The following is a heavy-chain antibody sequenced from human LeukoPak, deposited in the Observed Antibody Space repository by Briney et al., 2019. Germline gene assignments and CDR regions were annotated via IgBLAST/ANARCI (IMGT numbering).Heavy chain of an antibody. CDR1: GFTFSNYG. CDR3: AKDPTSYSSGWYFEH. V-gene: IGHV3-30*18. J-gene: IGHJ1*01. CDR2: ISHDGSTK. Sequence: GGSLRLSCAASGFTFSNYGMQWVRQAPGEGVEGGAVISHDGSTKSYADSVKGRFTISRDNSKNTLDLQMYSLRAEDTAVYYCAKDPTSYSSGWYFEHWGQGTLVTVSS. D-gene: IGHD6-25*01.